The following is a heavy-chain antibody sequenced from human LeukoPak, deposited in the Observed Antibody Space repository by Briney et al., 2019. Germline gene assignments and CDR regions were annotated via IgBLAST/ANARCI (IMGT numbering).Heavy chain of an antibody. CDR2: INPNSGGT. V-gene: IGHV1-2*02. Sequence: GASVKVSCKASGYTFTGYYMHWVRQAPGQGLEWMGWINPNSGGTNYAQKFQGRVTMTRDTSTSTIYMELSSLRSEDTAVYYCARDGVYCSSTSCSGGYYYMDVWGKGTTVTISS. CDR3: ARDGVYCSSTSCSGGYYYMDV. J-gene: IGHJ6*03. CDR1: GYTFTGYY. D-gene: IGHD2-2*01.